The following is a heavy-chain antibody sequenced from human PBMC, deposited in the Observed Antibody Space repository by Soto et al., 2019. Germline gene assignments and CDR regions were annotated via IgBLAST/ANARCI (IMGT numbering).Heavy chain of an antibody. J-gene: IGHJ5*02. Sequence: EVQLVESGGGLVQPGGSLRLSCAASGFTFSSYSMNWVRQAPGKGLEWVSYISSSSSTIYYADSAKGRFTISRDNAKNSLYLQMNSLRDEDTAVYYCARHPERIAENGWFEPWGQGTLVTVSS. CDR1: GFTFSSYS. CDR2: ISSSSSTI. V-gene: IGHV3-48*02. D-gene: IGHD6-13*01. CDR3: ARHPERIAENGWFEP.